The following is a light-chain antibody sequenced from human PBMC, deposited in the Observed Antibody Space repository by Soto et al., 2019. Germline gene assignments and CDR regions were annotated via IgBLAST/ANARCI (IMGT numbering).Light chain of an antibody. CDR2: GAS. Sequence: IVLTQSPGTLSLSPGERATLSCRASQSVSSSYLAWYQQNSGQAPRLLIYGASSRATGIPDRFSGSGSGTDFTLTISRLEPEEFAVYYCQQYGSSSEYTFGQGTKLEIK. CDR1: QSVSSSY. CDR3: QQYGSSSEYT. V-gene: IGKV3-20*01. J-gene: IGKJ2*01.